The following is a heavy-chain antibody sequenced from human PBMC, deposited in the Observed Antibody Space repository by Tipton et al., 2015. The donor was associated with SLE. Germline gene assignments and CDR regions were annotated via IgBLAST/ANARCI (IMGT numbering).Heavy chain of an antibody. J-gene: IGHJ3*01. CDR1: GFTFSDYY. CDR2: ISSSGSTI. Sequence: SLRLSCAASGFTFSDYYMSWIRQAPGKGLEWVSYISSSGSTIYYADSVKGRFTISRDDSKDTLYLQMNSLRPEDTAVYYCAKYSFLMGIEAGAFDVWGQGTMVTVSS. CDR3: AKYSFLMGIEAGAFDV. V-gene: IGHV3-11*01. D-gene: IGHD5/OR15-5a*01.